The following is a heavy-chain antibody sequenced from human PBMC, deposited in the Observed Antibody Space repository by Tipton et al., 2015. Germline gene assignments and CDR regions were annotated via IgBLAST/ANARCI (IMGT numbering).Heavy chain of an antibody. D-gene: IGHD4-23*01. J-gene: IGHJ6*02. CDR2: IYSSGSA. CDR3: ARDVDDYGGNSGPREYYGKDV. Sequence: TLSLTCSVSGGSISTYCWSWIRQPPGKGLEWIGYIYSSGSANYNPSLKSRVTISVDTSKNQFSLKLSSVTAADTAVYYCARDVDDYGGNSGPREYYGKDVWGQGTVVTVSS. V-gene: IGHV4-59*01. CDR1: GGSISTYC.